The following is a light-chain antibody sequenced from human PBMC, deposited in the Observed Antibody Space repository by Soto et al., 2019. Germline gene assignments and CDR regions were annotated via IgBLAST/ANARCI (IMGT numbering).Light chain of an antibody. Sequence: QSALTQPASVSGSPGQSITISCTGTSSDVGGYNYVSWYQQHPGKAPKLIIYDVNNRPSGVSNRFSGSKSGNTASLTISGLQAEDEGDYYCSSYCSSYTCRSTLEFGGGTKFTVL. J-gene: IGLJ2*01. V-gene: IGLV2-14*03. CDR1: SSDVGGYNY. CDR3: SSYCSSYTCRSTLE. CDR2: DVN.